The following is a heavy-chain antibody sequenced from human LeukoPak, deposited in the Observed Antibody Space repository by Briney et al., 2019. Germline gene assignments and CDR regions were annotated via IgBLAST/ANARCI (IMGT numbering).Heavy chain of an antibody. CDR3: AKDRGSSGWYYFDY. CDR2: ISSNGGTT. J-gene: IGHJ4*02. Sequence: GGSLRLSCSASGFTFSSYAMHWVRQAPGKGLEYVSTISSNGGTTYYADSVKGRFTISRDNSKNTLYLQVSSLRAEDTAVYYCAKDRGSSGWYYFDYWGQGTLVTVSS. D-gene: IGHD6-19*01. CDR1: GFTFSSYA. V-gene: IGHV3-64D*06.